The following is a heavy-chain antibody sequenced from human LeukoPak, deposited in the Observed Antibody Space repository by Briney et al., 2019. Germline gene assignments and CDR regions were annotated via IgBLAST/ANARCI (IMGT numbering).Heavy chain of an antibody. CDR2: INHSGST. D-gene: IGHD1-1*01. Sequence: SETLSLTCAVYGGSFSGYYWSWIRQPPGKGLEWIGEINHSGSTNYNPSLKSRVTISVDTSKNQFSLKLSSVTAADTAVYYCARRGYGALRWGQGTLVTVSS. CDR3: ARRGYGALR. CDR1: GGSFSGYY. V-gene: IGHV4-34*01. J-gene: IGHJ4*02.